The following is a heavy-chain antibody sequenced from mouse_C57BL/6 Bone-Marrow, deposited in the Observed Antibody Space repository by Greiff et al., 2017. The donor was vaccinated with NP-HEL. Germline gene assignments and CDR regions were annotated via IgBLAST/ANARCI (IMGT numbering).Heavy chain of an antibody. D-gene: IGHD2-10*02. V-gene: IGHV1-81*01. J-gene: IGHJ4*01. Sequence: VQLQESGAELARPGASVKLSCKASGYTFTSYGISWVKQRTGQGLEWIGEIYPRSGNTYYNEKFKGKATLTADKSSSTAYMELRSLTSEDSAVYFCGYGNGYYYAMDYWGQGTSVTVSS. CDR2: IYPRSGNT. CDR3: GYGNGYYYAMDY. CDR1: GYTFTSYG.